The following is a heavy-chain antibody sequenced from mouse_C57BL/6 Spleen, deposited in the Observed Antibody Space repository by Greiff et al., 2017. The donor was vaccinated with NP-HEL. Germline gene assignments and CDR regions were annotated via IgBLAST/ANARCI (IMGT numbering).Heavy chain of an antibody. CDR1: GYTFTDYY. J-gene: IGHJ4*01. CDR3: ARYGSYDAMDY. Sequence: EVQLHQSGPELVKPGASVKISCKASGYTFTDYYMNWVKQSHGKSLEWIGDINPNNGGTSYNQKFKGKATLTVDKSSSTAYMELRSLTSEDSAVYYCARYGSYDAMDYWGQGTSVTVSS. CDR2: INPNNGGT. D-gene: IGHD1-1*01. V-gene: IGHV1-26*01.